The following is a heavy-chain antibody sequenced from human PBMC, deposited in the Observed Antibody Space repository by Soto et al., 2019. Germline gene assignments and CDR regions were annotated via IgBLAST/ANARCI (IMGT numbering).Heavy chain of an antibody. CDR2: SSAYNGNT. V-gene: IGHV1-18*01. Sequence: KTSSNTFTSYGINWVRQAPGQGLEWMGWSSAYNGNTHYAQKLQGRVTMTADTSTSTAYMELRSLRSYATAVYYCARVQSGYDFAYWGQGTLVTVSS. CDR1: SNTFTSYG. J-gene: IGHJ4*02. CDR3: ARVQSGYDFAY. D-gene: IGHD5-12*01.